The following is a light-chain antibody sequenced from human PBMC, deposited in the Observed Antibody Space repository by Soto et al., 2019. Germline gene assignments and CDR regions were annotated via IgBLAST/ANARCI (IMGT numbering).Light chain of an antibody. CDR3: QKYNSAPLT. Sequence: IQLTQSPSALSANVRDRVTITCRASQDIAIYLAWYQQKPGEAPKLLIYAASTLYGGVPSRFSGSGSGTDFALTITSLQAEDFATYYCQKYNSAPLTFGGGSKVAIK. V-gene: IGKV1-9*01. CDR2: AAS. CDR1: QDIAIY. J-gene: IGKJ4*01.